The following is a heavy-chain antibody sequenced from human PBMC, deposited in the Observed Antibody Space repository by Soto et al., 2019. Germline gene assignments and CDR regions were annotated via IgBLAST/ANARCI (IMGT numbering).Heavy chain of an antibody. J-gene: IGHJ3*02. V-gene: IGHV3-21*01. Sequence: GGSLRLSCAASGFTFSSYSMNWVRQAPGKGLEWVTSISSSSSYIYYADSVKGRFTISRDNAKNLLYLQMNSLRAEVNALYYCDSAGADDAFDIWGQGTMVTVSS. CDR1: GFTFSSYS. D-gene: IGHD1-26*01. CDR2: ISSSSSYI. CDR3: DSAGADDAFDI.